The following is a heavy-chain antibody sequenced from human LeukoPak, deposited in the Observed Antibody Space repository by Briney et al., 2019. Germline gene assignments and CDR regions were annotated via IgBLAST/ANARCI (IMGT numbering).Heavy chain of an antibody. CDR3: IRMWFGDPVEEYFQH. D-gene: IGHD3-10*01. CDR1: GGTFSSYA. Sequence: SVKVSCKASGGTFSSYAISWVRQAPGQGLEWMGRIIPIFGTANYAQKFQGRVTITTDESTSTAYMELSSLRSEDTAVYCCIRMWFGDPVEEYFQHWGQGTLVTVSS. CDR2: IIPIFGTA. J-gene: IGHJ1*01. V-gene: IGHV1-69*05.